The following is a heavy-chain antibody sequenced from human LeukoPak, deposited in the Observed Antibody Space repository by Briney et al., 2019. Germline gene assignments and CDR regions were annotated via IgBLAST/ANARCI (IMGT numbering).Heavy chain of an antibody. CDR3: ARGLLEGDYMDV. D-gene: IGHD1-26*01. J-gene: IGHJ6*03. Sequence: GASVKVSCKASGYTFTSYDINWVRQATGQGLEWMGWMNPNSGNTGYAQKFQGRVTITRNTSISTAYMELSSLRPEDTAVYYCARGLLEGDYMDVWGKGTTVTVSS. V-gene: IGHV1-8*03. CDR1: GYTFTSYD. CDR2: MNPNSGNT.